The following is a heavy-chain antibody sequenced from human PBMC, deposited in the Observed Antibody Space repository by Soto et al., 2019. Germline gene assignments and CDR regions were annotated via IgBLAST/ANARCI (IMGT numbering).Heavy chain of an antibody. V-gene: IGHV1-3*01. CDR3: ARDQQVVPADYYYYMDV. J-gene: IGHJ6*03. CDR2: INAGNGNT. Sequence: QVQLVQSGAEVKKPGASVKVSCKASGYTFTSYAMHWVRQAPGQRLEWMGWINAGNGNTKDSQKFQGRVTITRDTSASTAYMELSSLRSEDTAVYYCARDQQVVPADYYYYMDVWGKGTTVTVSS. CDR1: GYTFTSYA. D-gene: IGHD2-2*01.